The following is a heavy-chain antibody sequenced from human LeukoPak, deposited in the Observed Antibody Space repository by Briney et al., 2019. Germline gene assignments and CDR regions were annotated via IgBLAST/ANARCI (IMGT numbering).Heavy chain of an antibody. D-gene: IGHD2-8*01. CDR2: IYHSGSI. Sequence: KPSETLTLTCAVSGGSISSRNWWCWVRQPPGKGLEWIGEIYHSGSINYNPSLKSRVTISVDKSKNQLSLRLTSVTAADTAVYYCARDNGAIRAYYYHGMDVWGQWTTVTVSS. CDR3: ARDNGAIRAYYYHGMDV. V-gene: IGHV4-4*02. CDR1: GGSISSRNW. J-gene: IGHJ6*02.